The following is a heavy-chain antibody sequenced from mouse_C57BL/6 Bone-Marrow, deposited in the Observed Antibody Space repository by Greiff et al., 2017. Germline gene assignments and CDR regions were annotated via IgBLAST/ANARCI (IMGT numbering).Heavy chain of an antibody. Sequence: QVQLQQPGAELVKPGASVKLSCKASGYTFTSYWMQRVKQRPGQGLEWIGEIDPSASYTNYNQKFKGKAILTVDTSSSTAYMQLSSLTSEDSAVYYCARGYDYVDFDYWGQGTTLTVSS. CDR1: GYTFTSYW. CDR3: ARGYDYVDFDY. CDR2: IDPSASYT. V-gene: IGHV1-50*01. D-gene: IGHD2-4*01. J-gene: IGHJ2*01.